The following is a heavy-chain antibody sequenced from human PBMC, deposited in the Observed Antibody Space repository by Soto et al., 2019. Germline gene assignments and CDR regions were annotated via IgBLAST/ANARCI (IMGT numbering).Heavy chain of an antibody. CDR1: GFSFSRYW. CDR2: IRQDGSEK. V-gene: IGHV3-7*03. J-gene: IGHJ4*02. Sequence: PGGSLRLSCAASGFSFSRYWMSWVRQAPGKGLEWVANIRQDGSEKFYVDSVKGRFTISRDNAKNSLYLQMHSPRAEDTAVYYCARDGACPSNTSCCYFDYWGQGTLVTVSS. D-gene: IGHD2-2*01. CDR3: ARDGACPSNTSCCYFDY.